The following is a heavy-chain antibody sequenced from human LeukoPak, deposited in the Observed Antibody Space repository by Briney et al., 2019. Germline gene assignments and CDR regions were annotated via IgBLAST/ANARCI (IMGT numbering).Heavy chain of an antibody. J-gene: IGHJ4*02. Sequence: PGGSLRLSCAASGFTFSDYAMHWVRQAPGKGLELVSGISWNSSSIGYADSVKGRFTISRDNAKNSLYLQMNSLRAEDTDLYDCARDMAGGIAVAGTGFDFWGQGTLVTVSS. D-gene: IGHD6-19*01. CDR3: ARDMAGGIAVAGTGFDF. V-gene: IGHV3-9*01. CDR2: ISWNSSSI. CDR1: GFTFSDYA.